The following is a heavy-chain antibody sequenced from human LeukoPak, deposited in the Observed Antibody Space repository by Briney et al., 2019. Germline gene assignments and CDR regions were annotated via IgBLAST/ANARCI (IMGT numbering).Heavy chain of an antibody. Sequence: PSETLSLTCAVSGYSISSCYYWGWIRQPPGKGLEWIGSIYHSGSTYYNPSLKSRVTISVDTSKNQFSLKLSSVTAADTAVYYCARAETSNYDFWSGYQYYFDYWGQGTLVTVSS. D-gene: IGHD3-3*01. V-gene: IGHV4-38-2*01. CDR1: GYSISSCYY. J-gene: IGHJ4*02. CDR2: IYHSGST. CDR3: ARAETSNYDFWSGYQYYFDY.